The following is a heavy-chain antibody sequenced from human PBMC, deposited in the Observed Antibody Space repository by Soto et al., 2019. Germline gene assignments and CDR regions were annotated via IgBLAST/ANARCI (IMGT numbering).Heavy chain of an antibody. CDR3: AKGHCSSTSCPVDF. V-gene: IGHV3-23*01. D-gene: IGHD2-2*01. CDR1: GFTFSSYT. J-gene: IGHJ4*02. Sequence: EVQLLESGGGLVQPGGSLRLSCAASGFTFSSYTMSWVRQAPGKGLEWVSAISGRGGSTYYADSVKGRFSISRGDSKNTLYLQMNSLRAEDTAVYYCAKGHCSSTSCPVDFWGQGTLVTVSS. CDR2: ISGRGGST.